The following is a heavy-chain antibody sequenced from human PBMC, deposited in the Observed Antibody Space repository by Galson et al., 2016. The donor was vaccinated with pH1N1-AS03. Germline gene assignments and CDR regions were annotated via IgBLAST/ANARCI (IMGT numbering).Heavy chain of an antibody. D-gene: IGHD6-25*01. CDR3: GNGWSSSGAGH. CDR2: SSVDGINN. V-gene: IGHV3-30*18. Sequence: FLRLSCAASGFSFSEYDMHWARQAPGKGLEWVALSSVDGINNYYGDSVKGRFTISRDNSKNTLYLQMNSLRAEDTAVYYCGNGWSSSGAGHLGQGTLVTVSS. CDR1: GFSFSEYD. J-gene: IGHJ1*01.